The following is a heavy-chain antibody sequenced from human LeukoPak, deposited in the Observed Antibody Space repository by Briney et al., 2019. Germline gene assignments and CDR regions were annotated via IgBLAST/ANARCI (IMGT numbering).Heavy chain of an antibody. D-gene: IGHD6-19*01. CDR3: ARVIEQWLVRNPDY. Sequence: GGSLRLSCAASGFTFSSYAMPWVRQAPGKGLEWVAVISYDGSNKYYADSVKGRFTISRDNSKNTLYLQMNSLRAEDTAVYYCARVIEQWLVRNPDYWGQGTLVTVSS. J-gene: IGHJ4*02. CDR2: ISYDGSNK. CDR1: GFTFSSYA. V-gene: IGHV3-30-3*01.